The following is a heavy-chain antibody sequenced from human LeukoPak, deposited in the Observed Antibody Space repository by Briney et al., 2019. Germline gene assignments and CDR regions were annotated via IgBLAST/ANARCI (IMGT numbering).Heavy chain of an antibody. CDR2: ITYSGGST. V-gene: IGHV3-23*01. CDR1: GFTFTNYG. CDR3: ARTGMANPGS. D-gene: IGHD1-14*01. J-gene: IGHJ5*02. Sequence: PGGSLRLSCAASGFTFTNYGMSWFRQAPGKGLEWVSSITYSGGSTYYADSVKGRFTISRDNSKNTLYLQMNSLRAEDTAVYYCARTGMANPGSWGQGTLVTVSS.